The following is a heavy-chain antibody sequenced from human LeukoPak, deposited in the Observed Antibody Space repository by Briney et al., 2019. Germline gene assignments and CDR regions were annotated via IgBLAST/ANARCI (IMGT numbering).Heavy chain of an antibody. J-gene: IGHJ5*02. Sequence: GASVKVSCKASGYTFTSYAMHWVRQATGQRLEWMGWINAGNGNTKYSQKFQGRVTITRDTSASTAYMELSSLRSEDTAVYYCARDRYGGNSDWFDPWGQGTLVTVSS. V-gene: IGHV1-3*01. CDR1: GYTFTSYA. CDR3: ARDRYGGNSDWFDP. CDR2: INAGNGNT. D-gene: IGHD4-23*01.